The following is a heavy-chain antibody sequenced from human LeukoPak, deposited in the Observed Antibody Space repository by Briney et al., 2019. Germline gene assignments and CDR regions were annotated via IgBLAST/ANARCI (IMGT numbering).Heavy chain of an antibody. CDR1: GFAFSRYW. CDR2: IKQDGSQK. J-gene: IGHJ4*02. V-gene: IGHV3-7*01. CDR3: AREGEYSSGWFGTDNY. D-gene: IGHD6-19*01. Sequence: GGSLRLSCAASGFAFSRYWMSWVRQAPGKGLEWVANIKQDGSQKYYVASVQGRFTIPRDNAKNSLYLQMSSLRAEDTAVYYCAREGEYSSGWFGTDNYWGQGTLVIVSS.